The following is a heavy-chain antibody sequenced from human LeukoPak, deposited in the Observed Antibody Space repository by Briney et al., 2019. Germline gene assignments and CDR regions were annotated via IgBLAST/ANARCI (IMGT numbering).Heavy chain of an antibody. Sequence: SETLSLTCTVSGGSISSYYWSWIRQPPGKGLEWIGEINHSGSTNYNPSLKSRVTISVDTSKNQFSLKLSSVTAADTAVYYCARRLAGSYSDYWGQGTLVTASS. D-gene: IGHD3-10*01. CDR3: ARRLAGSYSDY. V-gene: IGHV4-34*01. J-gene: IGHJ4*02. CDR1: GGSISSYY. CDR2: INHSGST.